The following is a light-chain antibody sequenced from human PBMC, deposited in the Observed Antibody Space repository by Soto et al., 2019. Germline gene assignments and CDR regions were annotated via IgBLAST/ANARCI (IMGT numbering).Light chain of an antibody. CDR3: QQYDNLSIT. Sequence: DIQMTQSPSSLSASVGDRVTITCQASQDISNYLNWYQQKPGKAPKLLIYDASNWETGVPSRFSGSGSGTEFTFTISSLQPEDIATYYCQQYDNLSITFGQGKRLEIK. J-gene: IGKJ5*01. V-gene: IGKV1-33*01. CDR1: QDISNY. CDR2: DAS.